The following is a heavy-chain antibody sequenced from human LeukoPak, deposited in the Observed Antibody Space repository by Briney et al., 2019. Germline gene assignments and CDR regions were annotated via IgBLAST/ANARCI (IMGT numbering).Heavy chain of an antibody. D-gene: IGHD2-15*01. Sequence: KPPETLSLTCAVYGGSFSGYYWSWIRQPPGKRLEWIGEINHSGSTNYNPSLKSRVTISVDTSKNQFSLKLSSVTAADTAVYYCARESVVAAYKKGGWFDPWGQGTLVTVSS. CDR2: INHSGST. J-gene: IGHJ5*02. V-gene: IGHV4-34*01. CDR3: ARESVVAAYKKGGWFDP. CDR1: GGSFSGYY.